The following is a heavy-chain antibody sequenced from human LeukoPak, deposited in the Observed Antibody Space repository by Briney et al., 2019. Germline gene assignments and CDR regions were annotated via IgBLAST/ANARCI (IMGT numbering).Heavy chain of an antibody. V-gene: IGHV4-4*07. CDR1: GGAISSYY. CDR3: ARGPPYYDFGSGNNWFDP. CDR2: MYTSGST. J-gene: IGHJ5*02. D-gene: IGHD3-3*01. Sequence: PSETLPLTCTVSGGAISSYYWSWIRQPAGKGLEWIGRMYTSGSTNYNPSLKSRVTTSVDTSKNQFSLKLSSVTAADTAVYYCARGPPYYDFGSGNNWFDPWGQGTLVTVSS.